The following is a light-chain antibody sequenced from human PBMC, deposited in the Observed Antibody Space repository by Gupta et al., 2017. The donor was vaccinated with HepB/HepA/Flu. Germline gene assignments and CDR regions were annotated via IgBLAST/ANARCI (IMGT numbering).Light chain of an antibody. J-gene: IGLJ2*01. V-gene: IGLV3-27*01. CDR3: YSATDNNLGV. CDR1: VLAKKKY. Sequence: SYELTQPSSVAVSPGEAARITCSGDVLAKKKYARWFQQTPGQAPVLVIYKESERPSGIPERFSGSSSGTTVTLTISGAQVEDEADYYCYSATDNNLGVFGGGTKLTVL. CDR2: KES.